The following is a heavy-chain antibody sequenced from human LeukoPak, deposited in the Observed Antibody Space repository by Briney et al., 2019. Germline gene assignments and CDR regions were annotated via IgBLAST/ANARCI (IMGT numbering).Heavy chain of an antibody. CDR2: INPSGGST. D-gene: IGHD6-6*01. V-gene: IGHV1-46*01. J-gene: IGHJ4*02. Sequence: GASVKVSCKASGYTFTSYYMHWVRQAPGQGLEWMGIINPSGGSTSYAQKFQGRVTMTRDMSTSTVYMELSSLRSEDTAVYYCAPEYSSSGYFDYWGQGTLVTVSS. CDR1: GYTFTSYY. CDR3: APEYSSSGYFDY.